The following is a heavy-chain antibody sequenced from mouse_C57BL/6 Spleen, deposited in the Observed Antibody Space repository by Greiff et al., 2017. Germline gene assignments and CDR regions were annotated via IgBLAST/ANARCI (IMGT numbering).Heavy chain of an antibody. V-gene: IGHV1-22*01. CDR2: INPNNGGT. J-gene: IGHJ4*01. CDR3: ARFASGGYYYAMDY. Sequence: VQLQQSGPELVKPGASVKMSCKASGYTFTDYNMHWVKQSHGKSLEWIGYINPNNGGTSYNQKFKGKATFTVNKSSSTAYMELRSLTSEDSAVYYCARFASGGYYYAMDYWGQGTSVTVSS. CDR1: GYTFTDYN.